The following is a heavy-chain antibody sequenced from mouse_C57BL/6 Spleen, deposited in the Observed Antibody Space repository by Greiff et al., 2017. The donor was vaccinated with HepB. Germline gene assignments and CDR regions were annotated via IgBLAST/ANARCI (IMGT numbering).Heavy chain of an antibody. CDR1: GFTFSDYG. CDR2: ISNLAYSI. Sequence: EVKLVESGGGLVQPGGSLKLSCAASGFTFSDYGMAWVRQAPRKGPEWVAFISNLAYSIYYADTVTGRFTISRENAKNTLYLEMSSLRSEDTAMYYCARHSNHGGFAYWGQGTLVTVSA. CDR3: ARHSNHGGFAY. V-gene: IGHV5-15*01. J-gene: IGHJ3*01. D-gene: IGHD2-5*01.